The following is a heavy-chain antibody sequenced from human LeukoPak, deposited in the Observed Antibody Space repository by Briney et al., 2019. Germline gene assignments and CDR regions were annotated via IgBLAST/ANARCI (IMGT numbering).Heavy chain of an antibody. D-gene: IGHD3/OR15-3a*01. J-gene: IGHJ4*02. CDR1: GITFSSNW. V-gene: IGHV3-7*05. CDR3: ARERDCSFDY. CDR2: IKPAGSAK. Sequence: GGSLRLSCADSGITFSSNWMSWVRQAPGKGLEWVAHIKPAGSAKYNVDSVKGRFTISRDNAEHSLYLKMNSMRVEDSAVDYCARERDCSFDYWGQGTLVTVSS.